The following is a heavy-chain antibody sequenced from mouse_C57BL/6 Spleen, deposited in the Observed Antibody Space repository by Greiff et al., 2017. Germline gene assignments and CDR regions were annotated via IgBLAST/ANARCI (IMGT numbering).Heavy chain of an antibody. Sequence: VQLQQSGPELVKPGASVKISCKASGYAFSSSWMNWVKQRPGKGLEWIGRIYPGDGDTNYNGKFKGKATLTADKSSSTAYMQLSSLTSEDSAVYFCARSENWDWFAYWGQGTLVTVSA. D-gene: IGHD4-1*01. V-gene: IGHV1-82*01. J-gene: IGHJ3*01. CDR2: IYPGDGDT. CDR1: GYAFSSSW. CDR3: ARSENWDWFAY.